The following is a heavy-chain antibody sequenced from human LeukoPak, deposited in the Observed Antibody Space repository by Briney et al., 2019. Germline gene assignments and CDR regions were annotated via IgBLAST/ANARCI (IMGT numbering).Heavy chain of an antibody. J-gene: IGHJ4*02. V-gene: IGHV1-2*02. CDR3: ARGRGAARSGNFDY. Sequence: VASVKVSCKASGFTFSGYYLQWVRQAPGQGLDWMGWIKPDSGGTNYAQKFQDRVTMTRDTSISTAYMELSRLRSDDTAVYYCARGRGAARSGNFDYWGQGTLVTVSS. D-gene: IGHD3-10*01. CDR1: GFTFSGYY. CDR2: IKPDSGGT.